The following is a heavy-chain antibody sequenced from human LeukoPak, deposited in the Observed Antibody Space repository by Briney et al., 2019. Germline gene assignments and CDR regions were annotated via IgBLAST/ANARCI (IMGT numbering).Heavy chain of an antibody. CDR1: GYTFTGYY. D-gene: IGHD3-10*01. V-gene: IGHV1-2*02. J-gene: IGHJ6*02. Sequence: GASVKVSCKASGYTFTGYYMHWVRQAPGQGLEWMGWINPNSGGTNYAQKFRGRVTMTRDTSISTAYMELSRLRSDDTAVYYCARALLHYYGSGSNDYYYYGMDVWGQGTTVTVSS. CDR3: ARALLHYYGSGSNDYYYYGMDV. CDR2: INPNSGGT.